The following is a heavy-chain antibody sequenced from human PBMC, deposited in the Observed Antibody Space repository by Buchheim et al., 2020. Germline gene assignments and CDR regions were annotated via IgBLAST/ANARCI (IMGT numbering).Heavy chain of an antibody. CDR3: ANNPSGSSGVAFDY. D-gene: IGHD6-6*01. CDR2: ISYDGSNK. V-gene: IGHV3-30*18. J-gene: IGHJ4*02. Sequence: QVQLVESGGGVVQPGRSLRLSCAASGFTFSSYGMHWVRQAPGKGLEWVAVISYDGSNKYYADSVKGRFTISRDNSKNTLSLQMNSLRAEDTAVYYCANNPSGSSGVAFDYWGQGTL. CDR1: GFTFSSYG.